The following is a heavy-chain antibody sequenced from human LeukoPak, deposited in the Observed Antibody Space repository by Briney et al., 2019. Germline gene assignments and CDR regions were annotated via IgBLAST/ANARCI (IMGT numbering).Heavy chain of an antibody. CDR3: ARSMGWFDP. CDR1: GYSISSSYY. Sequence: SETLSLTCSVSGYSISSSYYWGWIRQPPGKGLEWIGSIYHSGNTYYNPSLKSRVTISVDKSKNQFSLKLSSVTAADTAVYYCARSMGWFDPWGQGTLVTVSS. CDR2: IYHSGNT. V-gene: IGHV4-38-2*02. J-gene: IGHJ5*02.